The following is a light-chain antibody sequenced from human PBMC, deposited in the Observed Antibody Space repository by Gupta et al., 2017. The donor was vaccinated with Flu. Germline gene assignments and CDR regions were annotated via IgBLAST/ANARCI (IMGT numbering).Light chain of an antibody. CDR1: NIGSKS. Sequence: SYVLTQPPSVSVAPGKTARITCGGNNIGSKSVHWYQQKPCQAPVLVVHDDFDRPSGIPERFSGSNSGNTATLTISKVETGDEADYYCQVWDSSSDHPGVFGGGTKLTVL. CDR3: QVWDSSSDHPGV. V-gene: IGLV3-21*03. CDR2: DDF. J-gene: IGLJ2*01.